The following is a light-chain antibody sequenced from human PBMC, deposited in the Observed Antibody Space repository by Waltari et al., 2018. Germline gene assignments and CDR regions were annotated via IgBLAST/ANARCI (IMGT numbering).Light chain of an antibody. CDR3: QQYNKWPLT. V-gene: IGKV3-15*01. CDR2: GAT. Sequence: EIVMTQSPATLSVSPGEGATLSCTASQSVSSSLAWYQQKPGQAPRLRIYGATPRASGIPATFSGSGAGTEFTLTISSLQSEDFAVYYCQQYNKWPLTFGGGTKVEIK. J-gene: IGKJ4*01. CDR1: QSVSSS.